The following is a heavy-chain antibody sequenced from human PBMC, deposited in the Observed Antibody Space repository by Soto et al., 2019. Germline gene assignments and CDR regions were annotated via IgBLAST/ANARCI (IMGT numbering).Heavy chain of an antibody. J-gene: IGHJ3*02. CDR1: GGTFSSYT. D-gene: IGHD3-16*02. V-gene: IGHV1-69*02. CDR3: TRATVIDAALHT. Sequence: QVQLVQSGAEVKKPGSSVKVSCKASGGTFSSYTISWVRQAPGQGLEWMGRIIPILGIVNYAAKFDGRVTITENKSTSTAYTELSILRTEDTAVYSCTRATVIDAALHTWGQGTMVTVPS. CDR2: IIPILGIV.